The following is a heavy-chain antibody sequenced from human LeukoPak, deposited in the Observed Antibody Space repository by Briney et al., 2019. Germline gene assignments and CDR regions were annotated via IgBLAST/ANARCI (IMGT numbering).Heavy chain of an antibody. CDR2: IRSKAYGGTT. Sequence: GRSLRLSCTASGFTFGDYAMSWVRQAPGKGLEWVGFIRSKAYGGTTEYAASVKGRFTISRDDSKSIAYLQINSLKTEDTAVYYCTTGIGPPGIAAAGTVDYWGQGTLVTVSS. J-gene: IGHJ4*02. V-gene: IGHV3-49*04. CDR1: GFTFGDYA. D-gene: IGHD6-13*01. CDR3: TTGIGPPGIAAAGTVDY.